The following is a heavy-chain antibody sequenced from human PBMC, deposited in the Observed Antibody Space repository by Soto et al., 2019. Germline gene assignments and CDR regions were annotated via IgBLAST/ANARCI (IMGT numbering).Heavy chain of an antibody. CDR2: ISVYNGKT. CDR3: ARAGQYYDASGYGT. Sequence: QVQLVQSGTEVKKPGASVKVSCKASGYSFGTSGMSWVRQAPGQGLEWLGWISVYNGKTNYDQNLEDRVTMTTDTATNTAYLEVRNLRSDEAAVYYCARAGQYYDASGYGTWGQVILVTVSS. CDR1: GYSFGTSG. J-gene: IGHJ4*02. V-gene: IGHV1-18*01. D-gene: IGHD3-22*01.